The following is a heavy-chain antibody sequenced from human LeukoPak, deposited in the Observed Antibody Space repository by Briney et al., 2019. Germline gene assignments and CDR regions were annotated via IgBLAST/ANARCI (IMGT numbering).Heavy chain of an antibody. V-gene: IGHV3-30*03. CDR1: GFTFSRYG. J-gene: IGHJ4*02. Sequence: GRSLRLSCAASGFTFSRYGMHWVRQAPGTGLEWVAVISYDGSNKYYADSVKGRLTISRDNSKNTLYLQMNSLRAEDTAVYYCARVGYSSSWGKYFDYWGQGTLVTVSS. D-gene: IGHD6-13*01. CDR3: ARVGYSSSWGKYFDY. CDR2: ISYDGSNK.